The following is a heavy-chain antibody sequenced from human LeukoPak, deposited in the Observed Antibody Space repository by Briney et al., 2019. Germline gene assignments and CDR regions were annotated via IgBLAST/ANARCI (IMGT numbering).Heavy chain of an antibody. CDR2: IYPGDSDT. Sequence: GESLKISCKASGYSFTTYWIGWVRHMPGKGQEWMGTIYPGDSDTRYSPSFQGQVTISADKSISTAYLQWSSLKASDSAMYYCARQYSRSSFDYWGQGTLVTVSS. CDR3: ARQYSRSSFDY. CDR1: GYSFTTYW. V-gene: IGHV5-51*01. D-gene: IGHD6-6*01. J-gene: IGHJ4*02.